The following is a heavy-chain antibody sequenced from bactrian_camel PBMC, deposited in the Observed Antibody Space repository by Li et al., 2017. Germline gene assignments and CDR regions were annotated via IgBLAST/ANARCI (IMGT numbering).Heavy chain of an antibody. J-gene: IGHJ4*01. V-gene: IGHV3S1*01. CDR2: IDREYGAT. D-gene: IGHD3*01. CDR1: RYTYKRNC. Sequence: HVQLVESGGGSVQTGGSLTLSCAAGRYTYKRNCMGWFRQSPGKEREGVATIDREYGATYADAVKGRFTISKDVLKMTLFLQMDKLKPEDTGMYYCATLRVRDGRCDLSLAGVYWGQGTQVTVS. CDR3: ATLRVRDGRCDLSLAGVY.